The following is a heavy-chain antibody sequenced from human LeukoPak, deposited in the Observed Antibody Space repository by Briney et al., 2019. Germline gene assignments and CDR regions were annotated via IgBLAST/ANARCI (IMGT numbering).Heavy chain of an antibody. D-gene: IGHD6-19*01. V-gene: IGHV4-59*08. CDR3: ARHRSGVGFDY. Sequence: SETLSLTRTLSLGSISSYYWSWIRQPPGKGLEWMGYIYYSGSTNYSPSLKSRVTISVDTSKNQFSLKLSSVTAADTAVYYCARHRSGVGFDYWGQGPLVSVSS. CDR2: IYYSGST. CDR1: LGSISSYY. J-gene: IGHJ4*02.